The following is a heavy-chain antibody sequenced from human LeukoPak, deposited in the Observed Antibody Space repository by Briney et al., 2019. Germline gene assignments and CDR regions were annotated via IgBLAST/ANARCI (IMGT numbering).Heavy chain of an antibody. Sequence: VKVSCKASGYTFTDYYINWLQQAPGKGLEWMGSLNPEDGETTFSEKFQGRVALTADPSTDTVYMEMTSLRSEDTAGYYCALIVVVVSGLAPNDYWGQGTLVAVSS. CDR1: GYTFTDYY. CDR2: LNPEDGET. D-gene: IGHD2-21*02. CDR3: ALIVVVVSGLAPNDY. V-gene: IGHV1-69-2*01. J-gene: IGHJ4*02.